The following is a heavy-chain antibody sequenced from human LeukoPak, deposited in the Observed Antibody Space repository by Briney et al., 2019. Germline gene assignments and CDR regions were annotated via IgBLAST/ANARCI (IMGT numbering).Heavy chain of an antibody. Sequence: SETLSLTCSVSGGSISSNYWSWIRQPPGKGLEWIGYIFHSGSTNYNPSLKSRVTISVDTSKNQISLKLSSVTTADTAVYYCARDCGGGSCYSRGFDIWGQGTTVTVSS. CDR3: ARDCGGGSCYSRGFDI. J-gene: IGHJ3*02. CDR2: IFHSGST. D-gene: IGHD2-15*01. V-gene: IGHV4-59*01. CDR1: GGSISSNY.